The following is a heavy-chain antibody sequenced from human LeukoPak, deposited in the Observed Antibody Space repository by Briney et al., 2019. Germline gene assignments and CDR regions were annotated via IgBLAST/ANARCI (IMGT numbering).Heavy chain of an antibody. V-gene: IGHV3-7*01. Sequence: GGSLRLSCAASGFTFSNYWMSWVRQAPGKGPEWVADIKQDGSERNYVDSVKGRFTISRDNAKNSLYLQMNSLRAEDTAVYYCAREKDTGYYFDYWGQGTLVTVSS. J-gene: IGHJ4*02. CDR3: AREKDTGYYFDY. CDR2: IKQDGSER. CDR1: GFTFSNYW. D-gene: IGHD2-15*01.